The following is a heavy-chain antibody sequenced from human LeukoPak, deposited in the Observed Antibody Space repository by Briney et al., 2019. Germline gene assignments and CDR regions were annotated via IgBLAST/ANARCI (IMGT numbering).Heavy chain of an antibody. J-gene: IGHJ3*02. CDR2: IKQDGSEK. CDR3: ARDKLVRLCDTSGAFDI. V-gene: IGHV3-7*01. Sequence: PGGSLRLSCAASGFTFSSYWMSWVRQAPGKGLEWVANIKQDGSEKYYVDSVKGRFTISRDNAKNSLYLQMNSLRAEDTAVYYCARDKLVRLCDTSGAFDIWAKGQWSPSLQ. D-gene: IGHD6-19*01. CDR1: GFTFSSYW.